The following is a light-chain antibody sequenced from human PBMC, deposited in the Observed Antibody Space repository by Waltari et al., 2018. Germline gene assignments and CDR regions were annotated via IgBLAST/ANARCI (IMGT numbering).Light chain of an antibody. J-gene: IGLJ1*01. CDR1: NSNAGITY. CDR3: AAWDDSLNGYV. V-gene: IGLV1-44*01. Sequence: QSVLTQPPSASGTPGQRVTISCSGSNSNAGITYVPWYQLLPGTAPKLLIYRKNQRPSGVPDRFSGSTSGTSASLAISGLQSEDEADYYCAAWDDSLNGYVFGTGTKVTVL. CDR2: RKN.